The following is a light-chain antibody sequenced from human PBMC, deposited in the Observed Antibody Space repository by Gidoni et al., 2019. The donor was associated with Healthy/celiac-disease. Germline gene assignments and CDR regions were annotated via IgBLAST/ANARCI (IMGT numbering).Light chain of an antibody. CDR2: GTS. Sequence: EIVMTQSPATLSVSPGERATFSCWASQSVSSNLAWYQQKPGQTPRLLIYGTSTRATGIPARFSGSGSGTEFTLTISSLQSEDFAVYYCQQYNNWPLTFGGGTKVEIK. V-gene: IGKV3-15*01. CDR3: QQYNNWPLT. J-gene: IGKJ4*01. CDR1: QSVSSN.